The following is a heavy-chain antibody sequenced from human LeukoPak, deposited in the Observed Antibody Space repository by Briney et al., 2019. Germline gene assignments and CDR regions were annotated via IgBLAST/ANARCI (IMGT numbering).Heavy chain of an antibody. Sequence: ASVKVSCKASGYTFTSYDINWVRQATGQWLEWMGWMNPNSGNTGYAQKFQGRVTMTTDTSTSTAYMELRSLRSDDTAVYYCAREGSGWYGHYFDYWGQGTLVTVSS. J-gene: IGHJ4*02. CDR2: MNPNSGNT. V-gene: IGHV1-8*02. CDR1: GYTFTSYD. CDR3: AREGSGWYGHYFDY. D-gene: IGHD6-19*01.